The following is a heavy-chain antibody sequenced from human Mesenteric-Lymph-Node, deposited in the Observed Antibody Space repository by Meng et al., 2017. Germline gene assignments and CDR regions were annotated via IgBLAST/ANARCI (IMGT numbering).Heavy chain of an antibody. J-gene: IGHJ4*02. D-gene: IGHD3-3*01. CDR1: GYSFTSYW. CDR3: ARFLTDFYFDY. Sequence: GGSLRLSCKGSGYSFTSYWIGWVRQMPGKGLEWMGIIYPGDSDTRYSPSFQGQVTISADKSISTAYLQWSSLKASDTAMYYCARFLTDFYFDYWGQATLGTVSS. CDR2: IYPGDSDT. V-gene: IGHV5-51*01.